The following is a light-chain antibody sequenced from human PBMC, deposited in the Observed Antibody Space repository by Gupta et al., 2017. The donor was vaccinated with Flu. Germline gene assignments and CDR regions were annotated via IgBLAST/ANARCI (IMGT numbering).Light chain of an antibody. V-gene: IGKV1-39*01. CDR3: RQSYSNPYT. CDR1: HNIISF. Sequence: LSSFVGARVTTTCRASHNIISFFNSYHQQPGNDAKLLLYSASSFLSGVPSTFSGSSSWRDFSLTIVSRLPDDFATYYCRQSYSNPYTFGQGTKLEIQ. J-gene: IGKJ2*01. CDR2: SAS.